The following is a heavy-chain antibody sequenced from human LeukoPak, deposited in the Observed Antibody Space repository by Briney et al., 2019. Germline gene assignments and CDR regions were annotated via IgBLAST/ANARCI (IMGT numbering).Heavy chain of an antibody. J-gene: IGHJ4*02. CDR2: IYYSAST. CDR3: AREDSSGYYVLDY. D-gene: IGHD3-22*01. CDR1: GGSISSYY. Sequence: SETLSLTCTVSGGSISSYYWSWIRQPPGKGLEWIGYIYYSASTNYNPSLKSRVTISVDTSKNQFSLKLSSVTAADTAVYYCAREDSSGYYVLDYWGQGTLVTVSS. V-gene: IGHV4-59*01.